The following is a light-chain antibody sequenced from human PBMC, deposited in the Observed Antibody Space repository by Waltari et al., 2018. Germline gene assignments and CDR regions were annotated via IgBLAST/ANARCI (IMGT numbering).Light chain of an antibody. V-gene: IGLV2-23*02. CDR3: CSYAGSSTPSYV. CDR2: EVS. Sequence: QSALTQPASVSGSPGQSITISCTGTSSDVGSYNLVSWYHQHPGKAPKRMIYEVSKRPSGVSNRFSGSKSGNTASLTISGLQAEDEADYYCCSYAGSSTPSYVFGTGTKVTVL. CDR1: SSDVGSYNL. J-gene: IGLJ1*01.